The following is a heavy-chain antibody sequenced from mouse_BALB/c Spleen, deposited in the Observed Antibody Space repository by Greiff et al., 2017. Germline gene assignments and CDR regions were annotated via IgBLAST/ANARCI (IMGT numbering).Heavy chain of an antibody. Sequence: EVHLVESGGGLVQPGGSRKLSCAASGFPFSSFGMHWVRQAPAKGLEWVAYISSGSSTIYYADTVKGRFTISRENPKNTLFLQMTSLRSEDTAMYYCARSLPYYYAMDYWGQGTSVTVSS. V-gene: IGHV5-17*02. CDR2: ISSGSSTI. CDR1: GFPFSSFG. CDR3: ARSLPYYYAMDY. J-gene: IGHJ4*01.